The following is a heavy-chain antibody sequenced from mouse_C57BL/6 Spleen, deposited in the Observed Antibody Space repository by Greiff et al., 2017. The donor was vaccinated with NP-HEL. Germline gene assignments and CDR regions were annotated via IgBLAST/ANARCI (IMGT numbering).Heavy chain of an antibody. CDR1: GFTFSDYY. CDR3: ARDQAYYSNYDAMDY. V-gene: IGHV5-16*01. D-gene: IGHD2-5*01. J-gene: IGHJ4*01. CDR2: INYDGSST. Sequence: EVKLVESEGGLVQPGSSMKLSCTASGFTFSDYYMAWVRQVPEKGLEWVANINYDGSSTYYLDSLKSRFIISRDNAKNILYLQMSSLKSEDTATYYCARDQAYYSNYDAMDYWGQGTSVTVSS.